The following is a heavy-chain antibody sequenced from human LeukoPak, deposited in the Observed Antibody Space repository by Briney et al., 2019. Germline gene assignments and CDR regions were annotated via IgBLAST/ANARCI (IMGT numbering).Heavy chain of an antibody. CDR2: ISSSSSYI. CDR3: ARDRMPYYYDSSGYRGPYSSAFDI. D-gene: IGHD3-22*01. V-gene: IGHV3-21*01. CDR1: GFTFSSYS. Sequence: GGSLRLSCAASGFTFSSYSMNWVRQAPGKGLEWVSSISSSSSYIYYADSVKGRFTISRDNAKNSLYLQMNSLRAEDTAVYYCARDRMPYYYDSSGYRGPYSSAFDIWGQGTMVTVSS. J-gene: IGHJ3*02.